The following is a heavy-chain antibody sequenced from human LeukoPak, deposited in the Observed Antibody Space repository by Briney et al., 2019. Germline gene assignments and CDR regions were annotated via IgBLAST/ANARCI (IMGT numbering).Heavy chain of an antibody. D-gene: IGHD2-21*02. CDR1: GYSFTSYW. J-gene: IGHJ6*04. Sequence: GESLKISCKGSGYSFTSYWIGWVRQMPGKGLEWMGIIYPGDSDTRYSPSFQGQVTIPADKSISTAYLQWSSLKASDTAMYYCARFSGYCGGDCYGDVWGKGTTVTVSS. CDR3: ARFSGYCGGDCYGDV. CDR2: IYPGDSDT. V-gene: IGHV5-51*01.